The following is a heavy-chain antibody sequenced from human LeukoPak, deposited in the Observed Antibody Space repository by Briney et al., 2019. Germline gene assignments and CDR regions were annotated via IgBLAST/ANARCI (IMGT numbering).Heavy chain of an antibody. CDR3: AKEHLWGSIHFDY. CDR2: INDRGGTT. V-gene: IGHV3-23*01. Sequence: GGSLRLSCAASGFTFSSYAMSWVRQAPGKGLEWVSGINDRGGTTYYADSVKGRFTISRDNSKNTLYLQMNSLRAEDTAVYYCAKEHLWGSIHFDYWGQGTLVTVSS. CDR1: GFTFSSYA. D-gene: IGHD7-27*01. J-gene: IGHJ4*02.